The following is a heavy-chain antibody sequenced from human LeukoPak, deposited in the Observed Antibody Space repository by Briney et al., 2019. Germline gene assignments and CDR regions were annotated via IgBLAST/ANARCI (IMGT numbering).Heavy chain of an antibody. CDR1: GYTFTSYA. J-gene: IGHJ4*02. D-gene: IGHD3-10*01. CDR3: ASDVPLDYYGSGSYGY. CDR2: INTNTGNP. Sequence: ASVKVSCKASGYTFTSYAMNWVRQAPGQGLEWMGWINTNTGNPTYAQGFAGRFVFSLDTSVSTAYLQISSLKAEDTAVYYCASDVPLDYYGSGSYGYWGQGTLVTVSS. V-gene: IGHV7-4-1*02.